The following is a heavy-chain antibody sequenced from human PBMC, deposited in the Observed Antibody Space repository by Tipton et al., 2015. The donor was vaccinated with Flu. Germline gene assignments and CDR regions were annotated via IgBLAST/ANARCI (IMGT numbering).Heavy chain of an antibody. CDR2: ITSSGDAV. CDR1: GLIFSDFY. Sequence: SLRLSCAASGLIFSDFYMSWIRQAPGKGLEWVSYITSSGDAVYYADSVKGRFTISRDNARNSLFLHMSSLRAEDTAVYYCGHEGYSAYYDYCGQGTLVTVSS. D-gene: IGHD3-22*01. J-gene: IGHJ4*02. CDR3: GHEGYSAYYDY. V-gene: IGHV3-11*04.